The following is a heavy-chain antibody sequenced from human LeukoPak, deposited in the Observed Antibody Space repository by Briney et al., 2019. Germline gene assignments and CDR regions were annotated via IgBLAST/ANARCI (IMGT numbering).Heavy chain of an antibody. Sequence: SETLSLTCTVSGDSISYQYWSWIRQPAGKGLEWIGRIYSSASANYNPSLKSRVTMSLDTSKNQFSLNLTSVTAADTAVYYCARVLFTEEDAFDIWGQGTMVTVSS. CDR3: ARVLFTEEDAFDI. CDR2: IYSSASA. CDR1: GDSISYQY. V-gene: IGHV4-4*07. J-gene: IGHJ3*02.